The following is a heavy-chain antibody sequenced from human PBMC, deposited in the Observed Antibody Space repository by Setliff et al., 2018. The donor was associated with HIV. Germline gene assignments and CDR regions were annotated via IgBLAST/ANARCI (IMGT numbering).Heavy chain of an antibody. CDR2: ISPYNGNT. CDR3: ARGVLITFGYQNWFDP. CDR1: GYSFTSYG. Sequence: EASVKVSCKASGYSFTSYGINWVRQAPGQGLEWMGWISPYNGNTDYAQNFQGRVTMTTDTSTSTVYMELRSLISDDTAVYYCARGVLITFGYQNWFDPWGQGTLVTVSS. J-gene: IGHJ5*02. V-gene: IGHV1-18*01. D-gene: IGHD3-16*01.